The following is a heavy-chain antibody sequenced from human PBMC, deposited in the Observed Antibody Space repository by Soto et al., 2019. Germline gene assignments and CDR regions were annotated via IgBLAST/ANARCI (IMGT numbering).Heavy chain of an antibody. V-gene: IGHV1-2*02. D-gene: IGHD3-3*01. CDR1: GYTFTGYY. CDR3: ASSPVWSGYYSSVGYFDY. J-gene: IGHJ4*02. Sequence: ASVKVSCKASGYTFTGYYLHWVRQSPGQGLEWMGWINPNSGGTNYAQKFQGRVTMTRDTSISTAYMELSRLRSDDTAVYYCASSPVWSGYYSSVGYFDYWGQGTLVTVSS. CDR2: INPNSGGT.